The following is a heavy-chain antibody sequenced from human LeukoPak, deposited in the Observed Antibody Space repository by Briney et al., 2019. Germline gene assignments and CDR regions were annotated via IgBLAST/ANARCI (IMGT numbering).Heavy chain of an antibody. V-gene: IGHV4-39*01. CDR2: IYYSGST. Sequence: PSETLSLTCTVSGGSISSSSYYWGWIRQPPGKGLEWIGSIYYSGSTYYNPSLKSRVTISVDTSKNQFSLKLSSVTAADTAVYYCARHPTADYGETYYFDYWGQETLVTVSS. D-gene: IGHD4-17*01. J-gene: IGHJ4*02. CDR3: ARHPTADYGETYYFDY. CDR1: GGSISSSSYY.